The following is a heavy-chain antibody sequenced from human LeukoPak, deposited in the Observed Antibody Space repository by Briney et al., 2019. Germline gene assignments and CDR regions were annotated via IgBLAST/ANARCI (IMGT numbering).Heavy chain of an antibody. V-gene: IGHV1-8*03. J-gene: IGHJ4*02. D-gene: IGHD5-18*01. CDR1: GYTFTSYD. CDR3: ARAPWALGYSYGSDY. Sequence: ASVKVSCKASGYTFTSYDINWVRHATGQGLEWMGWMNPNSGNTGYAQKFQGRVTITRNTSISTAYMELSSLRSEDTAVYYCARAPWALGYSYGSDYWGQGTLVTVSS. CDR2: MNPNSGNT.